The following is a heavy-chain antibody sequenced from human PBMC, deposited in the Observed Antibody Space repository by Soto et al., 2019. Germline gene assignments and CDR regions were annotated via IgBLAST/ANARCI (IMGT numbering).Heavy chain of an antibody. CDR1: GFSLSTSGVG. J-gene: IGHJ5*02. D-gene: IGHD3-10*01. CDR3: AHLYYGSGSYYDPGLS. CDR2: IYWDDDK. Sequence: QITLKESGPTLVKPTQTLTLTCTFSGFSLSTSGVGVGWIRQPPGKALEWLALIYWDDDKRYSPSLKSRLTISKDTSKNLVVLTMTNMDPVDTSTYYCAHLYYGSGSYYDPGLSWGQGTLVTVSS. V-gene: IGHV2-5*02.